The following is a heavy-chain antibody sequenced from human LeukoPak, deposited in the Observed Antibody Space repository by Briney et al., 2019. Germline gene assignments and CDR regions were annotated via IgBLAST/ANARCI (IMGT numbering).Heavy chain of an antibody. CDR1: GGSLSGYY. CDR2: INHSGST. Sequence: SETLSLTCAVYGGSLSGYYWSWIRQPPGKGLEWIGEINHSGSTNYNPSLKSRVTISVDTSKNHFSLKLTSVTAADTAVYYCARSLSPAVGGKYYYFYGMDVWGQGTTVTVSS. CDR3: ARSLSPAVGGKYYYFYGMDV. J-gene: IGHJ6*02. V-gene: IGHV4-34*01. D-gene: IGHD3-3*01.